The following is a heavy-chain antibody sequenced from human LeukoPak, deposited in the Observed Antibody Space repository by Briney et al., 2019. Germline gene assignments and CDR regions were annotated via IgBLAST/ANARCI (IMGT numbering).Heavy chain of an antibody. CDR3: AKDLSSSFELYYYYYGMDV. Sequence: GGSLRLSCAASGFPFSNYAMSWVRQAPGKGLERVSAISNSGDSTYYADSVKGRFTISRDNSKNTLYLQMNSLRAEDTAVYYCAKDLSSSFELYYYYYGMDVWGKGTTVTVSS. V-gene: IGHV3-23*01. CDR1: GFPFSNYA. D-gene: IGHD6-13*01. J-gene: IGHJ6*04. CDR2: ISNSGDST.